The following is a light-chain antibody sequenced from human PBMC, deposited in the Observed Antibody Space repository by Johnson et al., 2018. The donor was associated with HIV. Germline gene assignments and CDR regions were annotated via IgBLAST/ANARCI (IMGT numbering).Light chain of an antibody. Sequence: QSMLTQPPSVSAAAGQKVTISCSGSNSNIGNNYVSWYQHFPETAPKLLIFDNNNRPSGIPDRFSASQSGTSATLGITGLQTGDEADYYCGTWDSSLSVLYVFGAGTKVTVL. V-gene: IGLV1-51*01. J-gene: IGLJ1*01. CDR2: DNN. CDR1: NSNIGNNY. CDR3: GTWDSSLSVLYV.